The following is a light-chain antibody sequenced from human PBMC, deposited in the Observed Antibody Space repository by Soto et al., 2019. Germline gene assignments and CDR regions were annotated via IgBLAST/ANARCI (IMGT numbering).Light chain of an antibody. CDR3: QQRSNWPPEYT. Sequence: EIVLTQSPATLSLSPGERATLSCRASQSVGSYLAWYRQKTGQAPRLLIYNASNRATGIPARFSGSGSGTDFTLTLSSLEPEDSAVYYCQQRSNWPPEYTFGQGTKLEIK. CDR2: NAS. V-gene: IGKV3-11*01. J-gene: IGKJ2*01. CDR1: QSVGSY.